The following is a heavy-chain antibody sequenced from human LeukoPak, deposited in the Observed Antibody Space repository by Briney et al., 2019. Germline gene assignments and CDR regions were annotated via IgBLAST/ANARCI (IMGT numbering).Heavy chain of an antibody. D-gene: IGHD6-13*01. CDR2: ISSSGSTI. CDR3: AREGGIAAAGHYYYYGMDV. V-gene: IGHV3-48*03. J-gene: IGHJ6*02. Sequence: GGSLRLSCAASGFTFSSYEMNWVRQAPGKGLEWVSYISSSGSTIYYADSVKGRFTISRDNAKNSLYLQMNNLRAKDTAVYYCAREGGIAAAGHYYYYGMDVWGQGTTVTVSS. CDR1: GFTFSSYE.